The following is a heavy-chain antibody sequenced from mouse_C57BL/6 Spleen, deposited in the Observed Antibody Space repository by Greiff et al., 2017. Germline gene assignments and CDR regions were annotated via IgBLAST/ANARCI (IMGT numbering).Heavy chain of an antibody. CDR2: ISYSGST. V-gene: IGHV3-1*01. CDR3: ARTGLYGPWYFDV. Sequence: DVKLVESGPGMVKPSQSLSLTCTVTGYSITSGYDWHWIRHFPGNKLEWMGYISYSGSTNYNPSLKSRISITHDTSKNHFFLKLNSVTTEDTATYYCARTGLYGPWYFDVWGTGTTVTVSS. D-gene: IGHD1-1*02. J-gene: IGHJ1*03. CDR1: GYSITSGYD.